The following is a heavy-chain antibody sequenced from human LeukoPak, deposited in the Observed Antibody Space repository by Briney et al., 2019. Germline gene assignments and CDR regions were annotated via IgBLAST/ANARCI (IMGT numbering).Heavy chain of an antibody. J-gene: IGHJ6*02. V-gene: IGHV3-33*01. D-gene: IGHD6-19*01. CDR3: ARGYSSGWPLYYYYGMDV. Sequence: GGSLRLSCAASGFTFSSYGMHWVRQAPGKGLEWVAVIWYDGSNKYYADSVKGRFTISRDNSKNTLYLQMNSLRAEDTAVYYCARGYSSGWPLYYYYGMDVWGQGTTVTVSS. CDR1: GFTFSSYG. CDR2: IWYDGSNK.